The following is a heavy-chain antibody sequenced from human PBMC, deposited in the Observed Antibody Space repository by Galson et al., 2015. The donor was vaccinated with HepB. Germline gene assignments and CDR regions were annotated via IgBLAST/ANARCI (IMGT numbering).Heavy chain of an antibody. CDR2: IVVGSGDT. CDR3: AADRYCGGNCYSSDAFDI. CDR1: GFTFHRSA. D-gene: IGHD2-21*01. V-gene: IGHV1-58*01. Sequence: SVKVSCKASGFTFHRSAVHWLRQARGQRLEWIGWIVVGSGDTDSAQKFQERVTITRDMSTSTAYMELSSLRSEDTAVYYCAADRYCGGNCYSSDAFDIWGQGTMVTVSS. J-gene: IGHJ3*02.